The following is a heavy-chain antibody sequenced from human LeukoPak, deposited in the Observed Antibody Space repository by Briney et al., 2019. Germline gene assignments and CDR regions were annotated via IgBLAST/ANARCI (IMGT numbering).Heavy chain of an antibody. D-gene: IGHD2-8*01. V-gene: IGHV4-59*12. CDR2: IYYSGST. Sequence: SETLSLTCSLSGGGISSYYCSCVRQPPGRGLEWIWLIYYSGSTNYNPSLKSRVTISVDTSKNQLCLKPSSVTAADTVVYYCARVGLMGNDFDIWGQGTMVTVSS. J-gene: IGHJ3*02. CDR3: ARVGLMGNDFDI. CDR1: GGGISSYY.